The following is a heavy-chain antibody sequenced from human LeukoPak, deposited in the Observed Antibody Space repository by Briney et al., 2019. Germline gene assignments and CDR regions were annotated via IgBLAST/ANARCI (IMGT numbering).Heavy chain of an antibody. CDR1: GDSVSSNSAA. D-gene: IGHD2-2*01. V-gene: IGHV6-1*01. CDR3: ARRLTQYDCFDP. CDR2: TYYRSKWYN. J-gene: IGHJ5*02. Sequence: SQTLSLTCAISGDSVSSNSAAWNWIRRSPSRGLEWLGRTYYRSKWYNNYAVSVRGRITVNPDTSKNQFSLHLNSVTPEDTAVYYCARRLTQYDCFDPWGQGILVTVPS.